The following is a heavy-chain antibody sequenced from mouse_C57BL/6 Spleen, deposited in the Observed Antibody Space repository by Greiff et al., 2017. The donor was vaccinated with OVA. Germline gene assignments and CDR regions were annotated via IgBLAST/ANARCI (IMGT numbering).Heavy chain of an antibody. V-gene: IGHV1-52*01. CDR3: ASYYYGSSYAMDY. CDR2: IDPSDSET. D-gene: IGHD1-1*01. Sequence: QVQLQQSGAELVRPGSSVKLSCKASGYTFTSYWMHWVKQRPIQGLEWIGNIDPSDSETHYNQKFKDKATLTVDKSSSTAYMQLSSLTSEDSAVYYCASYYYGSSYAMDYWGQGTSVTVSS. CDR1: GYTFTSYW. J-gene: IGHJ4*01.